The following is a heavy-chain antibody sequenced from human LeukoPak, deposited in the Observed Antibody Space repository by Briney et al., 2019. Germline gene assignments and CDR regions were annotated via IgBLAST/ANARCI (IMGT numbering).Heavy chain of an antibody. Sequence: PSGTLSLTCAVYGGSSSGYYWSWIRQPPGKGLEWIGEINHSGSTNYNLSLKSRVTISVDTSKNQFSLKLSSVTAADTAVYYCARDIVVVSAAISAFDYWGQGTLVTVSS. J-gene: IGHJ4*02. CDR1: GGSSSGYY. D-gene: IGHD2-2*02. CDR2: INHSGST. V-gene: IGHV4-34*01. CDR3: ARDIVVVSAAISAFDY.